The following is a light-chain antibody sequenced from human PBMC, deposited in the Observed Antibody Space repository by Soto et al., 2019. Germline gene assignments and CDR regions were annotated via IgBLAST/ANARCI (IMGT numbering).Light chain of an antibody. CDR3: QQYNSYYT. Sequence: DIQMTQSPSTLSASVGDRVTITCRASQSLNTWLAWYQQKPGRAPKLLIYDVSSLKSGVPSRFSGSGSGTEFTLTIINLQPDDSANYYCQQYNSYYTFGQGTKLEIK. CDR1: QSLNTW. J-gene: IGKJ2*01. CDR2: DVS. V-gene: IGKV1-5*01.